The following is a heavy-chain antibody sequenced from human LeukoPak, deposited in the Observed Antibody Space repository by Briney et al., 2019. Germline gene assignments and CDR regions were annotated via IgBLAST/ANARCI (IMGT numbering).Heavy chain of an antibody. Sequence: ASVKVSCKASGYTFTSYGISWVRQAPGQGLEWMGWISAYNGNTNYAQKFQGRVTITADKSTSTAYMELSSLRSEDTAVYYCARANVVVPAATNFDYWGQGTLVTVSS. CDR2: ISAYNGNT. CDR3: ARANVVVPAATNFDY. D-gene: IGHD2-2*01. CDR1: GYTFTSYG. V-gene: IGHV1-18*01. J-gene: IGHJ4*02.